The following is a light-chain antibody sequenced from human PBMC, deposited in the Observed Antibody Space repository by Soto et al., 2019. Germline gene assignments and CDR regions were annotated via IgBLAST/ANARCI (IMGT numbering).Light chain of an antibody. V-gene: IGKV3-15*01. J-gene: IGKJ1*01. Sequence: EIVMTQSPATLSVSPGERATLSCRASQSVSSNLAWYQQKPGQAPRLLIYGASTRATGIPARFSGSGSGTEFTLTISSLQSEDLAVYYCQQYNDYSWTFGQGTKVEIK. CDR1: QSVSSN. CDR2: GAS. CDR3: QQYNDYSWT.